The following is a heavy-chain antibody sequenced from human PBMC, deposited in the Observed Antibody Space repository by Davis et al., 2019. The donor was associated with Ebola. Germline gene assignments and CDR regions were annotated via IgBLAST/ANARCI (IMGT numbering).Heavy chain of an antibody. CDR3: AKSDRMDV. J-gene: IGHJ6*04. Sequence: SVKGRFTISRDNSKNTLYLQMNSLRAEDTAVYYCAKSDRMDVWGKGTTVTVSS. V-gene: IGHV3-30*02.